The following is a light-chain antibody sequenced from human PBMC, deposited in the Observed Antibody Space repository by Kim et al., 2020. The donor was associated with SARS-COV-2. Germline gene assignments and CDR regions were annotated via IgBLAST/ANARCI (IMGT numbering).Light chain of an antibody. CDR3: QVWDNSVYV. CDR1: SIGGKS. J-gene: IGLJ1*01. Sequence: ALEQTATINCGGNSIGGKSVNWYQQKPGQAPVLIIYRDNPRPSGIPERFSGSNSENTATLTITSAQAGDAADYYCQVWDNSVYVFGPGTKVTVL. V-gene: IGLV3-9*01. CDR2: RDN.